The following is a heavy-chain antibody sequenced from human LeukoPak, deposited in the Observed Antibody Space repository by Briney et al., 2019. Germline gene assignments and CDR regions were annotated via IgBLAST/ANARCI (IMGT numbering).Heavy chain of an antibody. Sequence: GGSLRLSCAASGFTFDDYGMSWVRQAPGKWLEWVSAISGSGGSTYYADSVKGRFTISRDNSKNTLYLQMNSLRAEDTAVYYCAKQGSSSWYGGFDIWGQGTMVTVSS. CDR3: AKQGSSSWYGGFDI. CDR2: ISGSGGST. V-gene: IGHV3-23*01. D-gene: IGHD6-13*01. J-gene: IGHJ3*02. CDR1: GFTFDDYG.